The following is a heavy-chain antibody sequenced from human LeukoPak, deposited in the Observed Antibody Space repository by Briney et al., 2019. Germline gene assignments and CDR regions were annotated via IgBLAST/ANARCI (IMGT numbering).Heavy chain of an antibody. CDR1: GFTFSSYA. Sequence: GGSLRLSCVASGFTFSSYAMSWVRQAPGKGLEWVSAISGSGVTTHYAGSVKGRFSISRDNSKNTLYLQMNSLRAEDTALYYCARKVVVGATSPYSDFQDWGQGTLVTVSS. V-gene: IGHV3-23*01. J-gene: IGHJ1*01. CDR2: ISGSGVTT. D-gene: IGHD1-26*01. CDR3: ARKVVVGATSPYSDFQD.